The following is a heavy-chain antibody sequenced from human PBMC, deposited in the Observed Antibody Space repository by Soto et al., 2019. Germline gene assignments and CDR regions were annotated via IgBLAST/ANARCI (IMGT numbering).Heavy chain of an antibody. Sequence: ASVKVSCKASGYTFTSYYMHWVRQAPGQGLEWMGIINPSGGSTSYAQKFQGRVTMTKDTSTDTAYMELSSLRSEDTAVYYCATDVGRLRSDYWGQGTLVTAPQ. V-gene: IGHV1-46*01. D-gene: IGHD4-17*01. CDR2: INPSGGST. CDR3: ATDVGRLRSDY. CDR1: GYTFTSYY. J-gene: IGHJ4*02.